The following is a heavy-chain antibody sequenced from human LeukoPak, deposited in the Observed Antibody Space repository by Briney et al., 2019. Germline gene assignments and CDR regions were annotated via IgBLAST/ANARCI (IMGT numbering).Heavy chain of an antibody. CDR1: GFTFRNYG. V-gene: IGHV3-30*19. CDR3: ARSLRDRSRVIDAFDI. CDR2: ISYDGSNK. J-gene: IGHJ3*02. D-gene: IGHD3-3*01. Sequence: GGSLRLSCVASGFTFRNYGMHWVRQAPGKGLEWVAVISYDGSNKYYADSVRGRFTISRDNSKNTLYLQMNSLRAEDTAVYYCARSLRDRSRVIDAFDIWGQGTMVTVSS.